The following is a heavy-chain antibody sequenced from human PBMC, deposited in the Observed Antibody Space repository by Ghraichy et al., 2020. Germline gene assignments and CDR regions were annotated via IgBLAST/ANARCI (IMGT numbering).Heavy chain of an antibody. CDR1: RHTSEIHA. V-gene: IGHV1-69*06. J-gene: IGHJ4*02. Sequence: SVKVSCKTCRHTSEIHALGWVSYAACCWIDWMGGIITIFGTANYAQKFQGRVTITADKSTSTAYMELSSLRSEDTALYYCAVYSSGWYSGGDYWGQVTLVTASS. CDR2: IITIFGTA. D-gene: IGHD6-19*01. CDR3: AVYSSGWYSGGDY.